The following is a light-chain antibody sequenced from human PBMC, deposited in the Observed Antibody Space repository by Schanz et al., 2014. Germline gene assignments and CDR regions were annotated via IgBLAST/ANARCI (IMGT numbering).Light chain of an antibody. Sequence: EIVMTQSPATLSVSPGERATLSCRASQSVSNKLAWYQQKPGQAPRLLMYGVSARATGIPARFSGSGSGTEFTLTISRLQSEDSAVYYCQQYDKWPETFGQGTKVEIK. V-gene: IGKV3-15*01. CDR1: QSVSNK. CDR2: GVS. CDR3: QQYDKWPET. J-gene: IGKJ2*01.